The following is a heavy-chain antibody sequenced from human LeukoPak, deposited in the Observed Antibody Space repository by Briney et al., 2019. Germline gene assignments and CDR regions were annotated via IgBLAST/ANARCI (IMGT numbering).Heavy chain of an antibody. D-gene: IGHD6-19*01. CDR2: INHSGST. Sequence: SETLSLTCAVYGGSFSGYYWSWIRQPPGKGLEWIGEINHSGSTNYNPSLKSRVTISVDTSKNQFSLKLSSVTAADTAVYYCARGRGSGWYGSWSNSGVFDYWGQGTLVTVSS. V-gene: IGHV4-34*01. J-gene: IGHJ4*02. CDR1: GGSFSGYY. CDR3: ARGRGSGWYGSWSNSGVFDY.